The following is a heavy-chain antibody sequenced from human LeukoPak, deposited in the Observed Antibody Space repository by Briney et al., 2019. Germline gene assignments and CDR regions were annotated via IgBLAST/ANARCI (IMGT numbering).Heavy chain of an antibody. CDR3: TREGHCGSTSCPHDY. Sequence: LRASVKVSCKASGYTFTDYFIHWVRQAPGQGPEWMGWINPNTGDTNYAQKFQGRVTTARDTSIRTAYMELTRLRSDDTAVYFCTREGHCGSTSCPHDYWGQGTLVTVS. D-gene: IGHD2-2*01. V-gene: IGHV1-2*02. J-gene: IGHJ4*02. CDR1: GYTFTDYF. CDR2: INPNTGDT.